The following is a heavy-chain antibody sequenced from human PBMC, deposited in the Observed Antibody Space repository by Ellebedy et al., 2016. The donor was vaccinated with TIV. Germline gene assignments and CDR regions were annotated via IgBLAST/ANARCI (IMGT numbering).Heavy chain of an antibody. CDR2: SYPGDSDT. Sequence: GESLKISCKGSGYSFTSYWIGRVLPIPRQGLESMGISYPGDSDTRYSPSFQGQITISADKAISTAYLQWSSLKALDTAMYYRARRRQLVLWYFDPWGRGTLVTVSS. D-gene: IGHD6-13*01. J-gene: IGHJ2*01. CDR3: ARRRQLVLWYFDP. CDR1: GYSFTSYW. V-gene: IGHV5-51*01.